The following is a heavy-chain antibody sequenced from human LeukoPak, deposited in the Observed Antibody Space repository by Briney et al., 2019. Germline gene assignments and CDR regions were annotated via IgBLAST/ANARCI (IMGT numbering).Heavy chain of an antibody. D-gene: IGHD6-19*01. CDR1: GYTFTSYG. V-gene: IGHV1-18*01. J-gene: IGHJ3*02. CDR2: ISAYNGNT. CDR3: ARGPQIKGSGWYKDAFDI. Sequence: ASVKVSCKASGYTFTSYGISWVRQAPGQGREWMGWISAYNGNTNYAQKLQGRVTMTTDTSTSTAYMELRSLRSDDTAVYYCARGPQIKGSGWYKDAFDIWGQGTMVTVSS.